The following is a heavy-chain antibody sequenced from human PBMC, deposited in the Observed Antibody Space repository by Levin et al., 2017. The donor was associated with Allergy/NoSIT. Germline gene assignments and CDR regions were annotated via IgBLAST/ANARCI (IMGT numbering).Heavy chain of an antibody. Sequence: GGSLRLSCAASGFTFSSYAMSWVRQAPGKGLEWVSAISGSGGSTYYADSVKGRFTISRDNSKNTLYLQMNSLRAEDTAVYYCAKAGQYYGSGSYYPYYYGMDVWGQGTTVTVSS. D-gene: IGHD3-10*01. CDR3: AKAGQYYGSGSYYPYYYGMDV. J-gene: IGHJ6*02. V-gene: IGHV3-23*01. CDR1: GFTFSSYA. CDR2: ISGSGGST.